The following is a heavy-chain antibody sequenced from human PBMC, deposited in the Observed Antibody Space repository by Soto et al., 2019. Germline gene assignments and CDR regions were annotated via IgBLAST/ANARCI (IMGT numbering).Heavy chain of an antibody. D-gene: IGHD3-16*01. V-gene: IGHV3-74*01. CDR3: TSDTFGLRDT. Sequence: MQMVESGGGSVQPGGSLRLSCAASGFPFSHYWMHWVHQTPGKGLVWVSRINPAGTTTNYADSVEGRFTISRDNADSALFLQMNSLSAEDTAIYYCTSDTFGLRDTWGQGTLVTVSS. CDR1: GFPFSHYW. CDR2: INPAGTTT. J-gene: IGHJ5*02.